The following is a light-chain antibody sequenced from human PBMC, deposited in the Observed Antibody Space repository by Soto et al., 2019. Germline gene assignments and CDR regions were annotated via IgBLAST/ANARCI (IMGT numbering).Light chain of an antibody. CDR3: QRSYSTLFT. Sequence: DLQTTQSPSSLPASVGDRVNVTCRASQSISSYLNWYQQKPGKAPKLLIYAASSLQSGVTSRFSGSGSGTDFTLTISSLQPEDFATYYCQRSYSTLFTFGQGTRLDIK. CDR1: QSISSY. CDR2: AAS. J-gene: IGKJ5*01. V-gene: IGKV1-39*01.